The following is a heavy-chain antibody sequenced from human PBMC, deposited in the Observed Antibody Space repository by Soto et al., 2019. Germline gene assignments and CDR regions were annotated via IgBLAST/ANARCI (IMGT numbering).Heavy chain of an antibody. D-gene: IGHD3-10*01. J-gene: IGHJ6*02. V-gene: IGHV3-33*01. CDR2: IWYDGSNK. CDR1: GFTFSSYG. Sequence: GGSLRLSCAASGFTFSSYGMHWVRQAPGKGLEWVAVIWYDGSNKYYADSVKGRFTISRDNSKNTLYLQMNSLRSEDTAVYYCARESIRFGEKDGMDVWGQGTTVTVSS. CDR3: ARESIRFGEKDGMDV.